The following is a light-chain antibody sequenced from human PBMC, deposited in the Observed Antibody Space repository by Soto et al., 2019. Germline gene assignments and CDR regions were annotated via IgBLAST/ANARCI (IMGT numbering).Light chain of an antibody. J-gene: IGKJ5*01. CDR3: QQYDTSPALT. V-gene: IGKV3-15*01. CDR1: QSVSSN. Sequence: EIVMTQSPATLSVSPGERATLSCRASQSVSSNLAWYQQKPGQAPRLLIYGASTRATGIPARFSGSGSGTEFTLTISSLQSEDFAVYYCQQYDTSPALTVGQGTRVE. CDR2: GAS.